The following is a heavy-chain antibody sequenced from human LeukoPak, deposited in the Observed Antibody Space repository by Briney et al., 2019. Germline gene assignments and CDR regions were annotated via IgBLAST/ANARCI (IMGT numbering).Heavy chain of an antibody. CDR1: GGSISSGSYY. CDR2: IYTSEST. Sequence: SQTLSLTCTVSGGSISSGSYYWSWIRQPAGKGLEWIGRIYTSESTTYTPTLKSRVTISVYTSKNQFSLKLSSVTAADTAVYYCARSSGWSYYYYYYMDVWGKGTTVTVSS. J-gene: IGHJ6*03. V-gene: IGHV4-61*02. D-gene: IGHD3-22*01. CDR3: ARSSGWSYYYYYYMDV.